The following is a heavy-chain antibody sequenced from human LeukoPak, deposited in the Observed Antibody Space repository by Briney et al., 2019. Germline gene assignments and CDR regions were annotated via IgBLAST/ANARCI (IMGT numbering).Heavy chain of an antibody. V-gene: IGHV1-18*01. CDR3: ARAARTRATLYSSSWYSY. Sequence: GASVKVSCKASGYTFTSYGISWVRQAPGQGLEWMGWISAYNGNTNYAQKLQGRVTMTTDTSTSTAYTELRSLRSDDTAVYYCARAARTRATLYSSSWYSYWGQGTLVTVSS. D-gene: IGHD6-13*01. CDR1: GYTFTSYG. J-gene: IGHJ4*02. CDR2: ISAYNGNT.